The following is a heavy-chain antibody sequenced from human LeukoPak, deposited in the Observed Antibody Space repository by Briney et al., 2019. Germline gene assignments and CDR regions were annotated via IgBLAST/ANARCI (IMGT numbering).Heavy chain of an antibody. CDR1: GFTFSSYE. CDR3: AKILPDTVTADY. CDR2: ISSSGSTI. Sequence: GGSLRLSCAASGFTFSSYEMNSVRQAPGKGLEWVSYISSSGSTIYYADSVKGRFTISRDNSKNTLYLQMNSLRAEDTAVYYCAKILPDTVTADYWGQGTLVTVSS. V-gene: IGHV3-48*03. D-gene: IGHD4-11*01. J-gene: IGHJ4*02.